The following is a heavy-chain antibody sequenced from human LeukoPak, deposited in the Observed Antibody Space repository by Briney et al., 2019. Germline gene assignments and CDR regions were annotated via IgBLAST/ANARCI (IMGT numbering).Heavy chain of an antibody. Sequence: ASVEVSCKASGYTFTSYGISWVRQAPGQGLEWMGWISAYNGSTNYAQKFQGRVTMTTDTSTSTAYMEVRSLRSDDTAIYYCQRITIFGVVIDFDYWGQGTLVTDSS. V-gene: IGHV1-18*01. D-gene: IGHD3-3*01. J-gene: IGHJ4*02. CDR2: ISAYNGST. CDR1: GYTFTSYG. CDR3: QRITIFGVVIDFDY.